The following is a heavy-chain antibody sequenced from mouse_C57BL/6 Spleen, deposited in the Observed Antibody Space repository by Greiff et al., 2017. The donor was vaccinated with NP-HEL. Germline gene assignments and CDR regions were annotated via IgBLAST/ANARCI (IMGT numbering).Heavy chain of an antibody. V-gene: IGHV14-1*01. D-gene: IGHD1-1*01. CDR2: IDPEDGDT. Sequence: VQLQQSGAELVRPGASVKLSCTASGFNIKDYYMHWVKQRPEQGLEWIGRIDPEDGDTEYAPKFQGKATMTADTSSNTAYLQLSSLTSEGTAVYYCTTFITAVVACYFDYWGQGTTLTVSS. J-gene: IGHJ2*01. CDR1: GFNIKDYY. CDR3: TTFITAVVACYFDY.